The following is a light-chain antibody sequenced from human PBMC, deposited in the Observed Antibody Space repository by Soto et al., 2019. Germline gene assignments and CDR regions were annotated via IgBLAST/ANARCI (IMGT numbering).Light chain of an antibody. CDR3: QQYETYLKT. J-gene: IGKJ1*01. CDR2: KAS. CDR1: QSISSW. V-gene: IGKV1-5*03. Sequence: DIQMTQSPSTLSASVGDRVTITCRASQSISSWLAWYQQKPGKAPKLLIYKASTLKSGVPSRFSGSGSGTEFTLTISRVQPEDFATYYCQQYETYLKTFGQGTKVDIK.